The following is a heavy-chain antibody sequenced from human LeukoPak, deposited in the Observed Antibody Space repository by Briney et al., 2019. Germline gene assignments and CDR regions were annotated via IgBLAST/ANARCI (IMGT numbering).Heavy chain of an antibody. Sequence: GGSLRLSCTASGFTFGDYAMSWFRQAPGKGLEWVGFIRSKAYGGSTEYAASVKGRFTISRDDSKSIAYLQMNSLKTEDTAVYYCTRAPPMPQGGDAFDIWGQGTMVTVSS. J-gene: IGHJ3*02. D-gene: IGHD2-2*01. CDR3: TRAPPMPQGGDAFDI. V-gene: IGHV3-49*03. CDR1: GFTFGDYA. CDR2: IRSKAYGGST.